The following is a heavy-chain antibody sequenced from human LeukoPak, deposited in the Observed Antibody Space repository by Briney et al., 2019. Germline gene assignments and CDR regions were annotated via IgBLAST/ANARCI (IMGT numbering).Heavy chain of an antibody. CDR3: ARANGSGSYFRDDYYMDV. CDR2: ISAYNGNT. CDR1: GYTFTSYG. V-gene: IGHV1-18*01. D-gene: IGHD3-10*01. J-gene: IGHJ6*03. Sequence: GASVKVSCKASGYTFTSYGISWVRQAPGQGLEWMGWISAYNGNTNYAQKLQGRVTMTTDTSTSTAYMELRSLRSDDTAVYYCARANGSGSYFRDDYYMDVWGKGTTVTVSS.